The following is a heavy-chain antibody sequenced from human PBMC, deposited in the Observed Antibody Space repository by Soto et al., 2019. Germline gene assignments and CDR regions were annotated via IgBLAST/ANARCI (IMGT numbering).Heavy chain of an antibody. CDR2: ILSDGSNK. J-gene: IGHJ6*02. Sequence: QVQLVESGGGVVQPGRSLRLSCAASGFTFSSYAMHWVRQAPGKGLEWVAVILSDGSNKWYVVSVKGRFTISRDNSKNTRYFQMNSLRAEDTAGYYCARDVFQEDVWGQGTTVTVSS. CDR3: ARDVFQEDV. CDR1: GFTFSSYA. V-gene: IGHV3-30*14.